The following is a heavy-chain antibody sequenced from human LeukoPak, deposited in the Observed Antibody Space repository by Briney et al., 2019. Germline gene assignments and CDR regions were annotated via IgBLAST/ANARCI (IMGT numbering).Heavy chain of an antibody. CDR1: GGSITSSSYH. V-gene: IGHV4-39*07. D-gene: IGHD6-13*01. CDR2: IYTSGST. CDR3: ARHSGHSSTNDAFDI. Sequence: PSETLSLTCTVSGGSITSSSYHWAWIRQPPGKGLEWIGRIYTSGSTNYNPSLKSRVTMSVDRSKNQFSLKLSSVTAADTAVYYCARHSGHSSTNDAFDIWGQGTMVIVSS. J-gene: IGHJ3*02.